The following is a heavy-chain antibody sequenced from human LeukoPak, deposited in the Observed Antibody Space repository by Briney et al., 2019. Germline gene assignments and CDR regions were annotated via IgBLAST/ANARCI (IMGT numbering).Heavy chain of an antibody. CDR3: ARDQDYDSSGPSWFDP. Sequence: SVKVSCKASGGTFSSYAISWVRQAPGQGLEWMGRIIPIFGIANYAQKFQGRVTITADKSTSTAYMELSSLRSEDTAVYYCARDQDYDSSGPSWFDPWGQGTLVTVSS. D-gene: IGHD3-22*01. CDR1: GGTFSSYA. J-gene: IGHJ5*02. V-gene: IGHV1-69*04. CDR2: IIPIFGIA.